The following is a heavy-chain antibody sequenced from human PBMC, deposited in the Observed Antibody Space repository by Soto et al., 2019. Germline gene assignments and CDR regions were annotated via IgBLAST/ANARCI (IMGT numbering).Heavy chain of an antibody. D-gene: IGHD2-2*01. V-gene: IGHV1-18*01. Sequence: GASVKVCCKASVDTLTTYGISWVRQAPGQGLEWMGWISGYNDNTKYAQKFQGRVIMTADTSTSTAYLELRTLTSDDTAVYYCAREYCTSTSCYGVDYWGQGTLVTVSS. CDR1: VDTLTTYG. CDR3: AREYCTSTSCYGVDY. CDR2: ISGYNDNT. J-gene: IGHJ4*02.